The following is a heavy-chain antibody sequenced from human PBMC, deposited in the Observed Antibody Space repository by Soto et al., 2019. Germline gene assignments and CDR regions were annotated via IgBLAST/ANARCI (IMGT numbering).Heavy chain of an antibody. CDR1: GFTFSSYS. D-gene: IGHD2-2*03. V-gene: IGHV3-21*01. Sequence: EVQLVESGGGLVKPGGSLRLSCAASGFTFSSYSMNWVRQAPGKGLEWVSSISSSSSYIYYADSVKGRFTISRDNAKNSLYLQMNRLRVEDSAVYYCASGYCISTRCYPDDALEIWGQGTMDTVAS. CDR3: ASGYCISTRCYPDDALEI. J-gene: IGHJ3*02. CDR2: ISSSSSYI.